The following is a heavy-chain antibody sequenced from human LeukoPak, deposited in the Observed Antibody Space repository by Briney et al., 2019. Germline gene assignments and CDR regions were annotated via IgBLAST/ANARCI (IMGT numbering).Heavy chain of an antibody. J-gene: IGHJ4*02. CDR1: GFTFSSYA. CDR3: AKNRDRITIFGVVIMPHVYFDY. CDR2: IWYDGSNK. D-gene: IGHD3-3*01. Sequence: GGSLRLSCAASGFTFSSYAMHWVRQAPGKGLGWVAVIWYDGSNKYYADSVKGRFTISRDNSKNTLYLQMNSLRAEDTAVYYCAKNRDRITIFGVVIMPHVYFDYWGQGTLVTVSS. V-gene: IGHV3-33*06.